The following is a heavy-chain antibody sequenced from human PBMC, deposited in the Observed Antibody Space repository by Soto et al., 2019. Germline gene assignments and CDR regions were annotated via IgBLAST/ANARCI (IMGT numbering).Heavy chain of an antibody. D-gene: IGHD2-21*02. J-gene: IGHJ4*02. CDR3: ARSIVVVTALDY. CDR1: GYTFTSYD. V-gene: IGHV1-3*01. Sequence: ASVKVSCKASGYTFTSYDMHWVRQAPGQRLEWMGWINAGKGNTKYSQKFQGRVTITRDTSASTAYMELSSLRSEDTAVYYCARSIVVVTALDYWGQGTLVTVSS. CDR2: INAGKGNT.